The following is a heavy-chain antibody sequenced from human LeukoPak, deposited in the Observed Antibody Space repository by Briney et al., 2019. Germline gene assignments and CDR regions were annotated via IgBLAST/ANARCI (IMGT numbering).Heavy chain of an antibody. J-gene: IGHJ4*02. D-gene: IGHD1-26*01. CDR3: ARDVSGGSYYYFDY. Sequence: GGSLRLSCAASRFTFSGYAMSWVRQAPGKGLEWVSTISGSGGNTSYADSVKGRFTISRDNSKNTLYLQMNSLRGEDTAVYYCARDVSGGSYYYFDYWGQGTLVTVSS. CDR1: RFTFSGYA. CDR2: ISGSGGNT. V-gene: IGHV3-23*01.